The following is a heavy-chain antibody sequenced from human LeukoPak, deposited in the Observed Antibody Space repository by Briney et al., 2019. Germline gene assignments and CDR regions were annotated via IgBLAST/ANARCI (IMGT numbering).Heavy chain of an antibody. D-gene: IGHD2-21*01. CDR3: ARSDKCTICSIDY. V-gene: IGHV1-2*02. CDR1: GYTFTGYY. J-gene: IGHJ4*02. CDR2: INPCESGT. Sequence: ASVTVSCKASGYTFTGYYLHWVRQTPGQGPEWMGWINPCESGTNYVHKLQGRVTMTRDTSISTDYMDLSRLGSDDTAVYYCARSDKCTICSIDYWGQGTLVTVSS.